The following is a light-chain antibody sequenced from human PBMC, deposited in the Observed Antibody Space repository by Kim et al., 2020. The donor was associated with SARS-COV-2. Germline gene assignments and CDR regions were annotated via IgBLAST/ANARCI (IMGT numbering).Light chain of an antibody. CDR2: DVN. Sequence: GQSITISCTGTRSDIGGFNYVSWYQQHPGKAPKLMIYDVNNRPSGVSTRFSGSKSGNTASLTISGLQAEDEADYYCSSYSSSSTVLFGGGTQLTVL. V-gene: IGLV2-14*03. J-gene: IGLJ2*01. CDR3: SSYSSSSTVL. CDR1: RSDIGGFNY.